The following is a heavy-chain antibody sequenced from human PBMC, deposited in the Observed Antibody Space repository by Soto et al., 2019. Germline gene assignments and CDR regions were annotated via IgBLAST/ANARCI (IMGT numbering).Heavy chain of an antibody. CDR1: GFSFNTRGVG. CDR3: AHLVPGPLSFAY. V-gene: IGHV2-5*02. J-gene: IGHJ4*02. Sequence: QITLKESGPSLIKPTQTLALTCTFSGFSFNTRGVGVAWIRQPPRKTLEWLAVIYWDNDRRYRPSLTDRLSITKDMSTKQVVLTMTNVDPVDTGTYYCAHLVPGPLSFAYWGQGALVTVSS. D-gene: IGHD6-19*01. CDR2: IYWDNDR.